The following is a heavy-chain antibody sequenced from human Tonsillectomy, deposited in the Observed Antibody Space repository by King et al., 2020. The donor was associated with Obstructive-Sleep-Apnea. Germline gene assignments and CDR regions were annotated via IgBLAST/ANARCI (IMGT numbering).Heavy chain of an antibody. V-gene: IGHV3-21*01. D-gene: IGHD3-3*01. CDR3: AGPYYDFWSGYPMGYYYYGMDV. CDR2: ISSSSSYI. Sequence: VQLVESGGGLVKPGGSLRLSCAASGFTFSSYSMNWVRQAPGKGLEWVASISSSSSYIYYADSVKGRFTISIENAKNSLYLQMNSMRAEDTAVYYCAGPYYDFWSGYPMGYYYYGMDVWGQGTTVTVSS. J-gene: IGHJ6*02. CDR1: GFTFSSYS.